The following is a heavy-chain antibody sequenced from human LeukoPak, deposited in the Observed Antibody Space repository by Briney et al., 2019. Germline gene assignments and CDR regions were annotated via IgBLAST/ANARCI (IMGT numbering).Heavy chain of an antibody. CDR3: ARLRFSSAMVPY. J-gene: IGHJ4*02. CDR1: GGSISSSSYY. V-gene: IGHV4-39*01. Sequence: SETLSLTCTVSGGSISSSSYYWGWIRQPPGKGLEWIGSIYYSGSTYYNPSLKSRVTISVDTSKNQFSLKLSSVTAADTAVYYCARLRFSSAMVPYWGQGTLVTVSS. CDR2: IYYSGST. D-gene: IGHD5-18*01.